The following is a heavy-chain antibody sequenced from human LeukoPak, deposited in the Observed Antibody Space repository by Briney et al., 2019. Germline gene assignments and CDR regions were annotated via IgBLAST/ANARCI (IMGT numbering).Heavy chain of an antibody. D-gene: IGHD3-22*01. V-gene: IGHV4-59*01. CDR3: ASQSSGYYLGWFDP. Sequence: SETLSLTCTVSGGSISSYYWSWIRQPPGMGLEWIGYIYYSGSTNYNPSLKSRVTISVDTSKNQFSLKLSSVTAADTAVYYCASQSSGYYLGWFDPWGQGTLVTVSS. CDR2: IYYSGST. J-gene: IGHJ5*02. CDR1: GGSISSYY.